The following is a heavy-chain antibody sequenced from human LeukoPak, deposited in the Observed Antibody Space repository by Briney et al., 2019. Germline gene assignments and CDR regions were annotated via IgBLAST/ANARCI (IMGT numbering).Heavy chain of an antibody. CDR1: GWSFNDYY. Sequence: SETLSLTCAVYGWSFNDYYWKWIRQPPGKGLEWIGEINARGDTNYNPSLESRVTISVDTSKNQFSLRLTSMIAADTALYYCARGQVPAARGYNWFDPWGQGTLVTVSS. D-gene: IGHD2-2*01. J-gene: IGHJ5*02. V-gene: IGHV4-34*01. CDR3: ARGQVPAARGYNWFDP. CDR2: INARGDT.